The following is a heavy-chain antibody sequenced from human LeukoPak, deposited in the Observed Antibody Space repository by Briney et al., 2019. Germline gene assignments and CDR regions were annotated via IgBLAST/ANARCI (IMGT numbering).Heavy chain of an antibody. CDR1: GYTFTSYD. J-gene: IGHJ3*02. CDR3: ARGFYYDSSADDAFDI. D-gene: IGHD3-22*01. V-gene: IGHV1-8*03. Sequence: ASVRVSCKASGYTFTSYDINWVRQATGQGLEWMGWMNPNSGNTGYAQKFQGRVTITRNTSISTAYMELSSLRSEDTAVYYCARGFYYDSSADDAFDIWGQGTMVTVSS. CDR2: MNPNSGNT.